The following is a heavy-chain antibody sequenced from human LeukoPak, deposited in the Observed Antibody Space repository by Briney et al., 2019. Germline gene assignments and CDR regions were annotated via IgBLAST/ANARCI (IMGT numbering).Heavy chain of an antibody. V-gene: IGHV3-7*01. CDR3: ARENWGPDY. CDR1: GFTFNKYW. Sequence: PGGSLRLSCAASGFTFNKYWMTWVRQAPGKGLEWVANIKQDGSDKHYVSSVKGRFTISGDNAKNSVYLQMNSLRDEDTAIYYCARENWGPDYWGQGTLVTVSS. CDR2: IKQDGSDK. J-gene: IGHJ4*02. D-gene: IGHD7-27*01.